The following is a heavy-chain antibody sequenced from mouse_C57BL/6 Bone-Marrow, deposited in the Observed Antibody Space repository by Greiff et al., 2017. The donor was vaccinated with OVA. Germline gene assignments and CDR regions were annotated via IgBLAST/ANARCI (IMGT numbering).Heavy chain of an antibody. CDR3: TRSDDGYYRYWFAY. CDR1: GYTFTDYE. D-gene: IGHD2-3*01. J-gene: IGHJ3*01. CDR2: IDPETGGT. Sequence: VQLVESGAELVRPGASVMLSCKASGYTFTDYEMHWVKQTHVHGLEWIGAIDPETGGTAYNQKFKGKAILTADKSSSTAYMELRSLTSEDSAVYYCTRSDDGYYRYWFAYWGQGTLVTVSA. V-gene: IGHV1-15*01.